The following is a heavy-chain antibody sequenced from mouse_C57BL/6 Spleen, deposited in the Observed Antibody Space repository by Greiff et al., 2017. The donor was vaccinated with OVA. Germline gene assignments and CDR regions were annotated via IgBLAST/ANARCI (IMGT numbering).Heavy chain of an antibody. V-gene: IGHV1-15*01. CDR1: GYTFTDYE. J-gene: IGHJ4*01. Sequence: VQLQQSGAELVRPGASVTLSCKASGYTFTDYEMHWVKQTPVHGLEWIGAIDPETGGTAYNQKFKGKAILTADKSSSTAYMELRSRTSEDSAVYYCTGRAPHYAMDYWGQGTSVTVSS. CDR2: IDPETGGT. D-gene: IGHD3-3*01. CDR3: TGRAPHYAMDY.